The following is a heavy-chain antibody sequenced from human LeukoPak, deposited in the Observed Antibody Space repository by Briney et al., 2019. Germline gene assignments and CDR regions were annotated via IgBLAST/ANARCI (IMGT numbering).Heavy chain of an antibody. J-gene: IGHJ4*02. Sequence: LKWVAGISWNSGSIGYADSVKGRFTISRDNAKNSLYLQMNSLRADDTALYYCAKDGDPWGWSGYCHYGRQGTLVTVSS. CDR3: AKDGDPWGWSGYCHY. D-gene: IGHD3-3*01. V-gene: IGHV3-9*01. CDR2: ISWNSGSI.